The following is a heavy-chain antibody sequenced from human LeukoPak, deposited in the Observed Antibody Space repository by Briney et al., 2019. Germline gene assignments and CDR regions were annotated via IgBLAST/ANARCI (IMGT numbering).Heavy chain of an antibody. D-gene: IGHD2-8*01. Sequence: GGSLRLSCAASGFTFSSYAIHWVRQAPGKGLEWVAVISYDGSDKYYADSVKGRFTISRDNSKNTLYLQMNSLRAEDTAVYYCARGKWPQGYYFDYWGQGTLVTVSS. V-gene: IGHV3-30*04. CDR3: ARGKWPQGYYFDY. CDR1: GFTFSSYA. CDR2: ISYDGSDK. J-gene: IGHJ4*02.